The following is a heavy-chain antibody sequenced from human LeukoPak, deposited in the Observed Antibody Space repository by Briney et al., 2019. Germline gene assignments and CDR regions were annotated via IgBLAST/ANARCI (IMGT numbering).Heavy chain of an antibody. D-gene: IGHD5-12*01. J-gene: IGHJ4*02. CDR2: INHSGST. V-gene: IGHV4-34*01. Sequence: SETLSLTCAVYGGSFSGYYWSWIRQPPGKGLEWIGEINHSGSTNYNPSLKSRVTISVDTSKNQFSLKLSSVTAADTAVYYCARGLPCLEMATIVGSCAGIDNWGQGTLVTVSS. CDR3: ARGLPCLEMATIVGSCAGIDN. CDR1: GGSFSGYY.